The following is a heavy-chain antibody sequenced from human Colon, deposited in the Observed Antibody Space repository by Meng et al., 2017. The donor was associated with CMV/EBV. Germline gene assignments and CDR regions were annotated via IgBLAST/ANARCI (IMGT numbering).Heavy chain of an antibody. J-gene: IGHJ4*02. CDR3: ATDHLWGMPN. V-gene: IGHV3-30*02. Sequence: VQWVEFGGGVVRPGGSLGLSCVTSGFIFIHYSMQWVRQSPGKGLEWVAHIRFDGSQQFYVQSVKGRFTVSRHDPKNTLYLQMNDLRPEDTGVYYCATDHLWGMPNWGRGTLVTVSS. CDR1: GFIFIHYS. CDR2: IRFDGSQQ. D-gene: IGHD3-3*02.